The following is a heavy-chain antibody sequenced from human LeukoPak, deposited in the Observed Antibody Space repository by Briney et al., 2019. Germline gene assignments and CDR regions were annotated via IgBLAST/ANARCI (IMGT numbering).Heavy chain of an antibody. V-gene: IGHV3-23*01. CDR1: GFTVSSNY. Sequence: GGSLRLSCAASGFTVSSNYMSWVRQAPGKGLEWVSSIVGNGGSTSYADSVKGRFTISRDNSKNTLYLQMNSLRAEDTAIYYCAKVSGSFDYWGQGTLVTVSS. CDR2: IVGNGGST. CDR3: AKVSGSFDY. J-gene: IGHJ4*02. D-gene: IGHD3-22*01.